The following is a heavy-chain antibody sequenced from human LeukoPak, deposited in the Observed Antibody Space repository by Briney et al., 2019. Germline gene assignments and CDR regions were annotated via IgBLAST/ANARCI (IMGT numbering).Heavy chain of an antibody. Sequence: GGSLRLSCAASGFTFSSYSMNWVRQAPGKGLEWVSSISSSSSYIYYADSVQGRFTISRDNSKSMLCLQMNSLRAEDTAVYYCAKQLGYCSDGSCYFPYWGQGTLVTVSS. CDR2: ISSSSSYI. CDR3: AKQLGYCSDGSCYFPY. J-gene: IGHJ4*02. CDR1: GFTFSSYS. V-gene: IGHV3-21*04. D-gene: IGHD2-15*01.